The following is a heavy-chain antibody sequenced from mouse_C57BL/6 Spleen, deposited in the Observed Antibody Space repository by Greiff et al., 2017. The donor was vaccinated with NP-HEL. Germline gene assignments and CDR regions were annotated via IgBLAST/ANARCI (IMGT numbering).Heavy chain of an antibody. D-gene: IGHD1-1*01. V-gene: IGHV1-82*01. CDR3: ARYYYSYVDY. CDR2: IYPGDGDT. Sequence: VKLQESGPELVKPGASVKISCKASGYAFSSSWMHWVKQRPGKGLEWIGRIYPGDGDTNYNGKFKGKATLTADKSSSTAYMQLSSLTSEDSAVYFCARYYYSYVDYWGQGTTLTVSS. CDR1: GYAFSSSW. J-gene: IGHJ2*01.